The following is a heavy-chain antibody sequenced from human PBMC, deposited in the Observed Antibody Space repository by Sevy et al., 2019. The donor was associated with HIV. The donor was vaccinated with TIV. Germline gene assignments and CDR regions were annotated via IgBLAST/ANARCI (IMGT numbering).Heavy chain of an antibody. CDR1: GGSVSSGSYY. J-gene: IGHJ4*02. CDR3: ARTLYCSGGSCYHLFDY. D-gene: IGHD2-15*01. CDR2: IYYRGST. Sequence: SETLSLTCTVSGGSVSSGSYYWSWIRQPPGKGLEWIGYIYYRGSTNYNPSLKSRVTISVDTSKNQFSLKLSSVTAADTAVYYCARTLYCSGGSCYHLFDYWGQGTLVTVSS. V-gene: IGHV4-61*01.